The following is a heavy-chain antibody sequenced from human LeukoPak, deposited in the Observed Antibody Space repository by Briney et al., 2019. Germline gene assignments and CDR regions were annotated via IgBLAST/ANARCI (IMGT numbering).Heavy chain of an antibody. V-gene: IGHV3-23*01. CDR2: ISGSGSNT. CDR1: GFTFSSYA. Sequence: PGGSLRLSCAASGFTFSSYAMTWVRQAPGKGLEWVSAISGSGSNTYYADSVKGRFTIPRDNSKNTLYLLINSLRADDTAVYYCARGNGDYAIDPDYWGQGTLVTVSS. CDR3: ARGNGDYAIDPDY. J-gene: IGHJ4*02. D-gene: IGHD4-17*01.